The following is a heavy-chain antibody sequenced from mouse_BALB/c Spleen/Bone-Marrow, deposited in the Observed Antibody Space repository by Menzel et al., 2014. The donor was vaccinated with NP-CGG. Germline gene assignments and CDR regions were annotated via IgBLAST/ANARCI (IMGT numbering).Heavy chain of an antibody. CDR3: ARRDYSFAY. Sequence: QVQLQQSGAELVRPGTSVKVSCKASGYAFTNYLIEWVKQRPXXXXXWXXXINPGSGGTNYNEKFKGKATLTADKSSSTAYMXLSSLTSDDSAVYFCARRDYSFAYWGQGTLVTVSA. D-gene: IGHD2-13*01. V-gene: IGHV1-54*01. CDR1: GYAFTNYL. CDR2: INPGSGGT. J-gene: IGHJ3*01.